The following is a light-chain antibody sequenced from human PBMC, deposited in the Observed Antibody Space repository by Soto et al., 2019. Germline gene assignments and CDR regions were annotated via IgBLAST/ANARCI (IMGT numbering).Light chain of an antibody. V-gene: IGLV2-14*03. CDR1: HNDIGTYDY. CDR3: SSYTNINTRACV. CDR2: GVT. J-gene: IGLJ1*01. Sequence: QAVLTQPTSVSGSPGQSITISCTGNHNDIGTYDYVSWYQQHPGRAPRLLIHGVTTRPSGISGRFSASKSGLTASLTISGLQAEDEAEYYCSSYTNINTRACVFGTGTKVTVL.